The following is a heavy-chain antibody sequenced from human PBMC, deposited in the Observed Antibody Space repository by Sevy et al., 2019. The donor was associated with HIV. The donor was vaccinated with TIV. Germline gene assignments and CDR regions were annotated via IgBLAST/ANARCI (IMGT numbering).Heavy chain of an antibody. J-gene: IGHJ4*02. CDR1: GFTFGDYA. D-gene: IGHD1-1*01. V-gene: IGHV3-49*04. CDR2: LKSKADGGTV. Sequence: GGSLRLSCTTSGFTFGDYAMNWVRQAPGKGLEWVAFLKSKADGGTVDHAASVKGRLTISRDDSKSMAYLPMNDLTTDDTGVYYCTRWKGLQSIFDYWGQGALVTVSS. CDR3: TRWKGLQSIFDY.